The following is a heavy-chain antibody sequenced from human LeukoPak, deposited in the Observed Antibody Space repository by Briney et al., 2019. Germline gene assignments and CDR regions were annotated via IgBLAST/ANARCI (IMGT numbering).Heavy chain of an antibody. Sequence: PTGGSLRLSCAASGFTFSSYEMNWVRQAPGKGLEWVSYISSSGSTIYYADSVKGRFTISRDNAKNSLYLQMNSLRAEDTALYYCAREKDSSSLGNSFDYWGQGTLVTVSS. V-gene: IGHV3-48*03. CDR2: ISSSGSTI. D-gene: IGHD6-6*01. CDR3: AREKDSSSLGNSFDY. J-gene: IGHJ4*02. CDR1: GFTFSSYE.